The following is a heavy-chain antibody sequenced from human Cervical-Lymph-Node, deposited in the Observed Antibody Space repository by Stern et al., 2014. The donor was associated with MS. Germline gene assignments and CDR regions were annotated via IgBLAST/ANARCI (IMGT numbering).Heavy chain of an antibody. Sequence: QVQLVQSGGGVVQPGKSLRLSCAATGFNFSSYAMQWVRQAPGKGLEWVAVISYDGSSAYYADAVKGRFTISRDNSKKTLFLQMNSLRPEDTADYYCARDLLWFGEFDWGAMDVWGHGTTVTVSS. CDR3: ARDLLWFGEFDWGAMDV. J-gene: IGHJ6*02. V-gene: IGHV3-30-3*01. CDR2: ISYDGSSA. D-gene: IGHD3-10*01. CDR1: GFNFSSYA.